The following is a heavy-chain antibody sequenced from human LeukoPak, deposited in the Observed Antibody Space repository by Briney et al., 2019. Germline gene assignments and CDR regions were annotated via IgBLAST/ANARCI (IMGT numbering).Heavy chain of an antibody. Sequence: ASVKVSCKASRYTFTDCCMHWVRQAPGKGLEWMGGFDPEDGETIYAQKFQGRVTMTEDTSTDTAYMELSSLRSEDTAVYYCATETIVGAYDRFDYWGQGTLVTVSS. CDR3: ATETIVGAYDRFDY. V-gene: IGHV1-24*01. CDR1: RYTFTDCC. D-gene: IGHD1-26*01. J-gene: IGHJ4*02. CDR2: FDPEDGET.